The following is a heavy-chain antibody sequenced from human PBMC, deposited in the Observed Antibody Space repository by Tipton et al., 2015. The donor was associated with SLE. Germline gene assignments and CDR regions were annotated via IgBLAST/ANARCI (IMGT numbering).Heavy chain of an antibody. V-gene: IGHV3-30*03. Sequence: SLRLSCVVSGFTFSNYGMHWVRQAPGKGLEWVAVISYDGSNKYYGDSVKGRFTISRDNSKNTLYMQMNSLRDEDTAVYYCARRYEYSYGFDYWGQGTLVTVSS. CDR3: ARRYEYSYGFDY. CDR2: ISYDGSNK. CDR1: GFTFSNYG. D-gene: IGHD5-18*01. J-gene: IGHJ4*02.